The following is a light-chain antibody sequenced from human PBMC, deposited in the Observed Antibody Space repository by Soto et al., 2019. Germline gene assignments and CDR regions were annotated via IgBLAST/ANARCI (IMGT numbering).Light chain of an antibody. Sequence: EIVMTQSPAALSVSPGERATLSCRASQNVDSKLAWYQHKPGQAPRLLIYGVSTRVTGIPIRFSGSGSGTEFTLTINSLQSEDFAAYYCQQYNSWLQTFGQGTKV. CDR3: QQYNSWLQT. V-gene: IGKV3-15*01. CDR2: GVS. CDR1: QNVDSK. J-gene: IGKJ1*01.